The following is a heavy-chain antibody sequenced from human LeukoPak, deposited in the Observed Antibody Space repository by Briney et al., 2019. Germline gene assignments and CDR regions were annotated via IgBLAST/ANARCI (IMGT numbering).Heavy chain of an antibody. CDR1: GGSISSSSYY. Sequence: PSETLSLTCTVSGGSISSSSYYWGWIRQPPGKGLEWIGSIYYSGSTYYNPSLKSRVTISVDTSKNQFSLKLSSVTAADTAVYYCARDGPYRRAIDYWGQGTLVTVSS. V-gene: IGHV4-39*07. J-gene: IGHJ4*02. CDR3: ARDGPYRRAIDY. CDR2: IYYSGST. D-gene: IGHD1-26*01.